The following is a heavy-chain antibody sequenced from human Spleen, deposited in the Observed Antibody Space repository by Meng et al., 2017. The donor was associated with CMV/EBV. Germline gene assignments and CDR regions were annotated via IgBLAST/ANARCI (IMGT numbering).Heavy chain of an antibody. V-gene: IGHV1-69*12. Sequence: QAKRVQSGAEVKKPGFSVKGSCKASGGTFSSYAISWVRQAPGQGLEWMGGIIPIFGTANYAQKFQGRVTITADESTSTAYMELSSLRSEDTATYYCAHGYSSIMGTYYFDYWGQGTLVTVSS. J-gene: IGHJ4*02. CDR1: GGTFSSYA. CDR3: AHGYSSIMGTYYFDY. D-gene: IGHD6-13*01. CDR2: IIPIFGTA.